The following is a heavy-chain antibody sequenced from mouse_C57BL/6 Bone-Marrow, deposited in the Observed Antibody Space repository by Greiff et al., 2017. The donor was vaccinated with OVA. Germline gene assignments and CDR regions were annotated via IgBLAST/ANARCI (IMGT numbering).Heavy chain of an antibody. CDR1: GYTFTSYW. Sequence: QVQLQQPGAELVRPGTSVKLSCKASGYTFTSYWMHWVKQRPGQGLEWIGVIDPSDSYTNYNQKFKGKATLTVDTSSSTAYMQLSSLTSEDSAVDYCASIYPAWFADWGQGTLVTVSA. D-gene: IGHD2-1*01. CDR3: ASIYPAWFAD. V-gene: IGHV1-59*01. J-gene: IGHJ3*01. CDR2: IDPSDSYT.